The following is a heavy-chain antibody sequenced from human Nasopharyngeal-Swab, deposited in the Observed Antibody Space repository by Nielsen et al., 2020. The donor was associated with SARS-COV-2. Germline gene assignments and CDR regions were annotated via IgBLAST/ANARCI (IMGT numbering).Heavy chain of an antibody. V-gene: IGHV3-15*01. CDR3: TTDDVAGRIAVAGTLEDAFDI. D-gene: IGHD6-19*01. CDR1: GFTFSNAW. Sequence: GESLKISCAASGFTFSNAWMSWVRQAPGKGLEWVGRIKSKTDGGTTDYAAPVKGRFTISRDDSKNTLYLQMNSLKTEDTAVYYCTTDDVAGRIAVAGTLEDAFDIWGQGTMVTVSS. CDR2: IKSKTDGGTT. J-gene: IGHJ3*02.